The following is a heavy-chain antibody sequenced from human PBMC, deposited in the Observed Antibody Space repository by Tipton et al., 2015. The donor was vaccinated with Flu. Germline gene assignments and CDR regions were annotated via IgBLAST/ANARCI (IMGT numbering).Heavy chain of an antibody. CDR3: ARGSGFHHSSGSYYNRVKGRGFDP. Sequence: TLSLTCAVYGGSFSGYYWSWIRQPPGKGLEWIGEINHSGSTNYNPSLKSRVTISVDTSKNQFSLKLSSVTAADTAVYYCARGSGFHHSSGSYYNRVKGRGFDPWGQGTLVTVSS. CDR1: GGSFSGYY. V-gene: IGHV4-34*01. CDR2: INHSGST. D-gene: IGHD3-10*01. J-gene: IGHJ5*02.